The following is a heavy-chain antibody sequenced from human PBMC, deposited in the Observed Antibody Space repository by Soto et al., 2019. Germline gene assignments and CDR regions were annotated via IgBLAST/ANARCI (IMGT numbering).Heavy chain of an antibody. J-gene: IGHJ5*02. D-gene: IGHD3-22*01. CDR2: ISSSSSTI. Sequence: GGSLRLSCAASGFTFSSYSMNWVRQAPGKGLEWVSSISSSSSTIYYADSVKGRFTISRDNAKNSLYLQMNSLRDEDTAVYYCARDAIMYYYDSSGYYNNWFDPWGQGTLVTVSS. CDR3: ARDAIMYYYDSSGYYNNWFDP. V-gene: IGHV3-48*02. CDR1: GFTFSSYS.